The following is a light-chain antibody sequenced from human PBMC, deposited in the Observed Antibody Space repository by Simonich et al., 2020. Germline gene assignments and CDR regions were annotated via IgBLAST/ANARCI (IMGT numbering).Light chain of an antibody. V-gene: IGLV2-14*02. Sequence: QSALTQPASVSGSPGQSITISCTGTSSDFGSYNLFSWYQQHPGKAPKLMIYEGSKRPSGVSNRFSGSKSGNTASLTISGLQAEDEADYYCSSYTSSSTWVFGGGTKLTVL. CDR2: EGS. CDR1: SSDFGSYNL. J-gene: IGLJ3*02. CDR3: SSYTSSSTWV.